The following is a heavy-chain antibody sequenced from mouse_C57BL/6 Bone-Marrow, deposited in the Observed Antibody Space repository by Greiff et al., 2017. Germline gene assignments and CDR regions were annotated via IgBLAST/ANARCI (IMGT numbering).Heavy chain of an antibody. Sequence: VQLQQPGAELVKPGASVKLSCKASGYTFTSYWMHWVKQRPGQGLEWIGMIHPNSGSTNYNEKFKSKATLTVDKSSSPAHMLRSSLTSEDSAVYYGARSSSYWYFDDWGTGTTVTVSS. J-gene: IGHJ1*03. CDR3: ARSSSYWYFDD. CDR2: IHPNSGST. D-gene: IGHD1-1*01. V-gene: IGHV1-64*01. CDR1: GYTFTSYW.